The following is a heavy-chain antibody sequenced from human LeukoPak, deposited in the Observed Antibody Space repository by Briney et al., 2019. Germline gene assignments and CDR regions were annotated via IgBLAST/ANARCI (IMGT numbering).Heavy chain of an antibody. J-gene: IGHJ5*02. D-gene: IGHD3-10*01. CDR2: FYYIGST. V-gene: IGHV4-59*08. CDR3: ARHQSGSPWFDP. Sequence: PPETLSLTCTVSGGSISGYYWNWIRQPPGKGLEWIGYFYYIGSTNYNPSLRSRVTISVDTSKNQFSLKLNSVTAADTAVYFCARHQSGSPWFDPWGQGTLVTVSS. CDR1: GGSISGYY.